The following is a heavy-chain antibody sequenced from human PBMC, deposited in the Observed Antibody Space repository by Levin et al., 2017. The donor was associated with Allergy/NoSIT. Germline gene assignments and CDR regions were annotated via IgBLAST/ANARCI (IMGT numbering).Heavy chain of an antibody. V-gene: IGHV3-9*01. CDR3: AKDFYSSGWYYFDY. D-gene: IGHD6-19*01. Sequence: LSLTCAASGFSFDDYAMHWVRQAPGKGLEWVSGISWNSGITGYADSVKGRFTISRDNAKNSLYLQMNSLRAEDTALYYCAKDFYSSGWYYFDYWGQGTLVTVSS. CDR1: GFSFDDYA. J-gene: IGHJ4*02. CDR2: ISWNSGIT.